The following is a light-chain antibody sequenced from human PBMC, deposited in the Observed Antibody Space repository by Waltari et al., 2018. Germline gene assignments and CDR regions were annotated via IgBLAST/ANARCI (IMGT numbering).Light chain of an antibody. V-gene: IGLV8-61*01. J-gene: IGLJ3*02. CDR2: STN. Sequence: QTVVTQEPSFSVSPGGTVTLTCGLTSGSVSTTSYSSWYQKTPGQAPRTLIYSTNTRSSGVPDRFSCSILRNKAALTITGAQADDESDYYCALYRTSGVWVFGGGTKLTVL. CDR1: SGSVSTTSY. CDR3: ALYRTSGVWV.